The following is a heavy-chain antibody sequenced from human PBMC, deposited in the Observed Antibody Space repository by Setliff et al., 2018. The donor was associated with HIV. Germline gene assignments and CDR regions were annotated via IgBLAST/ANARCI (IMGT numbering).Heavy chain of an antibody. V-gene: IGHV4-59*01. CDR1: GDSMSSYY. CDR2: IYYSGST. J-gene: IGHJ3*02. Sequence: SETLSLTCTVSGDSMSSYYWSWIRQPPGKGLEWVGYIYYSGSTNYNPSLKSRVSISVDTSKNQFSLKLSSVTAADTAMYYCGRVGFGELFGAFDIWGQGIMVTVSS. CDR3: GRVGFGELFGAFDI. D-gene: IGHD3-10*01.